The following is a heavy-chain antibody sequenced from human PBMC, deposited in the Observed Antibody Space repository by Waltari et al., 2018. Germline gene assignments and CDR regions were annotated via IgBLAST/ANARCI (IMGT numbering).Heavy chain of an antibody. CDR1: GGSFSGYY. Sequence: QVQLQQWGAGLLKPSETLSLTCAVYGGSFSGYYWSWIRQPPGKGREWIGEINHSGSTNYNPSLKSRVTISVDTSKNQFSLKLSSVTAADTAVYYCAREAYGSGSYSPRGVYGMDVWGQGTTVTVSS. CDR3: AREAYGSGSYSPRGVYGMDV. D-gene: IGHD3-10*01. V-gene: IGHV4-34*01. CDR2: INHSGST. J-gene: IGHJ6*02.